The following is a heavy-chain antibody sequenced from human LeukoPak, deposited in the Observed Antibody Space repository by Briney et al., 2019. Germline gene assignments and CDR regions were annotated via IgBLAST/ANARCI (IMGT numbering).Heavy chain of an antibody. CDR1: GSTFSTSW. V-gene: IGHV3-7*01. CDR3: AKSIDS. Sequence: QPGGSLTLSCETSGSTFSTSWMAWVRQAPGKGLEWVANISPDGSATFYVDSVRGRFTISRDNAKSSLHLQMYSLRADDTAVYYCAKSIDSWGQGTLVTVSS. CDR2: ISPDGSAT. J-gene: IGHJ4*02.